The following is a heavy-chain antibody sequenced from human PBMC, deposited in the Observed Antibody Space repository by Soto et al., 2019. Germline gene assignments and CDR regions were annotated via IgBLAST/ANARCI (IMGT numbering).Heavy chain of an antibody. J-gene: IGHJ5*02. CDR3: ARVAIAVNDNWFDP. CDR2: IYHSGST. D-gene: IGHD6-19*01. CDR1: GYSISSGYY. Sequence: SETLSLTCAVSGYSISSGYYWGWIRQPPGKGLEWIGSIYHSGSTYYNPSLKSRVTISVDASKNQFSLKLSSVTAADTAVYYCARVAIAVNDNWFDPWGQGTLVTVSS. V-gene: IGHV4-38-2*01.